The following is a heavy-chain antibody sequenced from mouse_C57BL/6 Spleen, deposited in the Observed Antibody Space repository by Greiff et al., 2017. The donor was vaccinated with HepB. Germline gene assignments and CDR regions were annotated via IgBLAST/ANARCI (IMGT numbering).Heavy chain of an antibody. V-gene: IGHV5-16*01. CDR1: GFTFSDYY. D-gene: IGHD1-1*01. CDR2: INYDGSST. J-gene: IGHJ1*03. Sequence: EVMLVESEGGLVQPGSSMKLSCTASGFTFSDYYMAWVRQVPEKGLEWVANINYDGSSTYYLDSLKSRFIISRDNAKNILYLQMSSLKSEDTATYYCARDREIYYYGSSPWYFDVWGTGTTVTVSS. CDR3: ARDREIYYYGSSPWYFDV.